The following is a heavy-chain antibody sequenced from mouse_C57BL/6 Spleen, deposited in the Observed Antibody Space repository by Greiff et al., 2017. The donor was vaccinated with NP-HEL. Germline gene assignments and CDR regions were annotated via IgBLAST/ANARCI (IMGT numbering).Heavy chain of an antibody. Sequence: QVQLQQSGPELVKPGASVKISCKASGYAFSSSWMNWVKQRPGKGLEWIGRIYPGDGDTNYNGKFKGKATLTADKSSSTAYMQLSSLTSEDSAVYFCARGGGGYSFDYWGQGTTLTVSS. CDR2: IYPGDGDT. V-gene: IGHV1-82*01. CDR3: ARGGGGYSFDY. CDR1: GYAFSSSW. J-gene: IGHJ2*01. D-gene: IGHD3-1*01.